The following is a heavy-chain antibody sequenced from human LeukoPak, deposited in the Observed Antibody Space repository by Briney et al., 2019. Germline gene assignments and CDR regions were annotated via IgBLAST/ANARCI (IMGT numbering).Heavy chain of an antibody. J-gene: IGHJ1*01. CDR3: ARDNAVAAIKH. Sequence: GGSLRLSCPASGFTFSSYWMSWVRQAPGKGLEWVANIKQDGSEKYYVDSVKGRFTISRDNAKNSLYLQMNSLRAEDTAVYYCARDNAVAAIKHWGQGTLVTVSS. D-gene: IGHD2-15*01. CDR2: IKQDGSEK. CDR1: GFTFSSYW. V-gene: IGHV3-7*01.